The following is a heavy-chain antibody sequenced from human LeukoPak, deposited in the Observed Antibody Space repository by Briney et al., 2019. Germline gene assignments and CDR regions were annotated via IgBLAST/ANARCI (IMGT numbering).Heavy chain of an antibody. J-gene: IGHJ4*02. CDR2: INPNSGGT. Sequence: ASVKVSCKASGYTFTVYYMHWVRQAPGQGLEWMGWINPNSGGTNYAQKFQGRVTMTRDTSISTAYMELSRLRSDDTAVYYCARALTMRPEYYFDYWGQGTLVTVSS. CDR1: GYTFTVYY. CDR3: ARALTMRPEYYFDY. V-gene: IGHV1-2*02. D-gene: IGHD3-22*01.